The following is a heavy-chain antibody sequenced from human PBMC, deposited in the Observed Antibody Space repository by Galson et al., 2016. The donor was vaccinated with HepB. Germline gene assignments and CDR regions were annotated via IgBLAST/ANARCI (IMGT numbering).Heavy chain of an antibody. CDR2: IWYDGSKK. J-gene: IGHJ6*02. V-gene: IGHV3-33*01. CDR1: GFSFTRYG. CDR3: AGDPFGDGLQYGMDV. Sequence: SLRLSCAASGFSFTRYGMHWVRQAPGKGLEWVAVIWYDGSKKYYADSVKGRFTISRDNSKNAVYLQMNSLRGEDTAVYYCAGDPFGDGLQYGMDVWGQGTTVTVSS. D-gene: IGHD3-10*01.